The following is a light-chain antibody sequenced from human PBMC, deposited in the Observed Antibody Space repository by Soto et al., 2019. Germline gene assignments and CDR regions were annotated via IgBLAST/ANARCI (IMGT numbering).Light chain of an antibody. CDR3: QQYGTSRVT. CDR2: SAS. J-gene: IGKJ3*01. CDR1: QSINNN. V-gene: IGKV3-20*01. Sequence: EVVLTQSPGTLSLSPGERATLSCRASQSINNNLAWYQHKPGQAPRLLIYSASSRAAGIPDRFSGSGSRTDFTLTISRLEPEDFAVYYCQQYGTSRVTFGPGTKVDI.